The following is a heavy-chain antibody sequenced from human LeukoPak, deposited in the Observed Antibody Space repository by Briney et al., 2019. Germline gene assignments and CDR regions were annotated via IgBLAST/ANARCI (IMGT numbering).Heavy chain of an antibody. CDR2: MNPNSGNT. CDR1: GYTFTSYD. CDR3: ARDQYYDFWSGYSISRFGYYYGMDV. V-gene: IGHV1-8*01. J-gene: IGHJ6*02. D-gene: IGHD3-3*01. Sequence: ASVKVSCKASGYTFTSYDINWVRQATGQGLERMGWMNPNSGNTGYAQKFQGRVTMTRNTSISTAYMELSSLRSEDTAVCYCARDQYYDFWSGYSISRFGYYYGMDVWGQGTTVTVSS.